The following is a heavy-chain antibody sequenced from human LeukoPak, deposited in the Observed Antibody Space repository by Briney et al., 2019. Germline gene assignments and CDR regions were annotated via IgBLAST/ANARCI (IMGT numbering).Heavy chain of an antibody. V-gene: IGHV4-38-2*01. D-gene: IGHD5-12*01. CDR1: GYSISSGYH. J-gene: IGHJ4*02. CDR3: ARHRSIVATITDY. Sequence: SETLSLTCAVSGYSISSGYHWGWIRQPPGKGLEWIGSIYHSGSTYYNPSLKSRVTISVDTSKNQFSLKLSSVTAADTAVYYCARHRSIVATITDYWGQGTLVTVSS. CDR2: IYHSGST.